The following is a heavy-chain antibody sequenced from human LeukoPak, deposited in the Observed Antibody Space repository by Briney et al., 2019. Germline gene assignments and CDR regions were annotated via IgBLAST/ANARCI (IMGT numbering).Heavy chain of an antibody. CDR3: ASSYCTSTSCYRGDFDY. D-gene: IGHD2-2*01. Sequence: GGSLRLSCAASGFTVSSNYMSWVRQAPGKGLEWVSVIYSGGSTYYADSVKGRFTISRDNSKNTLYLQMNSLRAEDTAVYYCASSYCTSTSCYRGDFDYWGQGTLVTVSS. V-gene: IGHV3-66*01. CDR2: IYSGGST. J-gene: IGHJ4*02. CDR1: GFTVSSNY.